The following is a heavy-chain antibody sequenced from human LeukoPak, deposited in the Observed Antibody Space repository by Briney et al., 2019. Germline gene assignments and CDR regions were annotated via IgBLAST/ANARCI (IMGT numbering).Heavy chain of an antibody. J-gene: IGHJ6*02. Sequence: SETLTLTCTVSGGSISSYYWSWIRQPPGKGLEWIGYIYYSGSTNYNPSLKSRVTISVDTSKNQFSLKLSSVTAADTAVYYCARDSQVGALGVYYYYGMDVWGQGTTVTVSS. CDR2: IYYSGST. D-gene: IGHD1-26*01. CDR3: ARDSQVGALGVYYYYGMDV. CDR1: GGSISSYY. V-gene: IGHV4-59*01.